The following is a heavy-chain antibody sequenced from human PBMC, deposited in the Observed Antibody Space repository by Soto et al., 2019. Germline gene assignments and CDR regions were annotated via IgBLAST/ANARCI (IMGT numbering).Heavy chain of an antibody. J-gene: IGHJ4*02. D-gene: IGHD1-1*01. V-gene: IGHV1-18*01. CDR1: GYTFTSYG. CDR3: ARGRYGDY. CDR2: ISAHNGNT. Sequence: QVHLVQSGAEVKKPGASVKVSCKASGYTFTSYGITWVRQAPGQGLEWMGWISAHNGNTDYAQKLQGRVIVTRDTSPSTAYMELRSLRSDDTAVYYCARGRYGDYWGKGALVTVSS.